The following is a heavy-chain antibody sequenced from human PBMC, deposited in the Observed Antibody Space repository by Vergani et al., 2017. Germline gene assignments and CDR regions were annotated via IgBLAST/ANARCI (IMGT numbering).Heavy chain of an antibody. D-gene: IGHD3-22*01. Sequence: VQLVESGGGVVQPGRSLRLSCAASGFTFSTYGMHWVRQAPGKGLEWVSYISSRSSNYRHYADSVKGRFTISRDNAKNSLYLQMNSLRAEDTAVYYCARTDDSSGYLVDFWGQGTLVTVSS. J-gene: IGHJ4*02. CDR1: GFTFSTYG. CDR2: ISSRSSNYR. CDR3: ARTDDSSGYLVDF. V-gene: IGHV3-21*05.